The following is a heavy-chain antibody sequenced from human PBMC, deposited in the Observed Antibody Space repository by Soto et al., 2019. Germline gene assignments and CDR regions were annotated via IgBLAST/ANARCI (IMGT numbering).Heavy chain of an antibody. D-gene: IGHD3-16*01. CDR2: IIAILGIA. V-gene: IGHV1-69*02. CDR1: GGTFSSYT. Sequence: QVQLVQSGAEVKKPGSSVKVSCKASGGTFSSYTISWVRQAPGQGLEWMGRIIAILGIANYAQKFEGRVTITADKSTSTDYMELSSLRSEDTAVYYCAPVPTLGYKIFDDWGQGTLVTVSS. CDR3: APVPTLGYKIFDD. J-gene: IGHJ4*02.